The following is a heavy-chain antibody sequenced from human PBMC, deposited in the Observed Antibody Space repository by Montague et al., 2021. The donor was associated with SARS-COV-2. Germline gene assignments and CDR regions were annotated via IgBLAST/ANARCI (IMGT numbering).Heavy chain of an antibody. CDR1: GFTVSSNY. V-gene: IGHV3-53*04. J-gene: IGHJ4*02. CDR2: IYSGGST. CDR3: AGSNWSSGSYYQLDY. Sequence: SLRLSCAASGFTVSSNYMSWVRQAPGKGLEWVSVIYSGGSTYYVDSVKGRFTISRHNSKNTLYLQMNSLRAEDTAVYYCAGSNWSSGSYYQLDYWGQGTLVTVSS. D-gene: IGHD3-10*01.